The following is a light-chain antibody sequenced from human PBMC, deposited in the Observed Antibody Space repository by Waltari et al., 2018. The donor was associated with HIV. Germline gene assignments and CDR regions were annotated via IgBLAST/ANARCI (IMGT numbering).Light chain of an antibody. CDR1: QAIGND. Sequence: AIQMTQSPPSLSASVGDRVTITCRASQAIGNDLDWYQQKPGKAPKFLIYGASTLQSGVPSRFSGSGSGTDFTLTISRLQPEDFATYFCLQDYNYPWTFGQGTKVEIK. J-gene: IGKJ1*01. CDR2: GAS. CDR3: LQDYNYPWT. V-gene: IGKV1-6*01.